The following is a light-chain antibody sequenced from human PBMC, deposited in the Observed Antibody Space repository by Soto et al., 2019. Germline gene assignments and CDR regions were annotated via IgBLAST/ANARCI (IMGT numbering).Light chain of an antibody. V-gene: IGKV3-20*01. CDR2: GAS. Sequence: EIVLTQSPGTLSLSPGERATLSCKASQSVSSNFLAWYQRKPGQAPRLLIYGASYRATDIPYRFSGSGSGTAFTLSIARLETEDFAVYYCQQYGTSPPTFGQGTKVQI. CDR3: QQYGTSPPT. J-gene: IGKJ1*01. CDR1: QSVSSNF.